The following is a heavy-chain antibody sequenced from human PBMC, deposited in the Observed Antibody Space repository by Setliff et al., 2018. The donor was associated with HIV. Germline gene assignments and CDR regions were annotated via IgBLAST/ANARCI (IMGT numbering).Heavy chain of an antibody. Sequence: GASVKVSCKASGGTFSSYAISWVRQAPGQGLEWMGIIDPSAGATSYAQKFQGRVTLTRDTSTSTVYMELSSLRSEDTAVYYCARVFLGLDSRAYSNWFDPWGQGTLVTVSS. CDR3: ARVFLGLDSRAYSNWFDP. J-gene: IGHJ5*02. D-gene: IGHD3-22*01. V-gene: IGHV1-46*01. CDR2: IDPSAGAT. CDR1: GGTFSSYA.